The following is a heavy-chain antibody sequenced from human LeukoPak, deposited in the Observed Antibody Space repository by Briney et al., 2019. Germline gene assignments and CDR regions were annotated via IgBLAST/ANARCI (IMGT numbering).Heavy chain of an antibody. CDR1: GFTFDDYA. D-gene: IGHD1-26*01. Sequence: PGGSLRLSCAASGFTFDDYAMHWVRHAPGKGLEWVSLISWDGGSTYYADSVKGRFTISRDNSKNSLYLQMNSLRAEDTALYYCAKDLGGSGSYFDYWGQGTLVTVSS. CDR3: AKDLGGSGSYFDY. CDR2: ISWDGGST. V-gene: IGHV3-43D*03. J-gene: IGHJ4*02.